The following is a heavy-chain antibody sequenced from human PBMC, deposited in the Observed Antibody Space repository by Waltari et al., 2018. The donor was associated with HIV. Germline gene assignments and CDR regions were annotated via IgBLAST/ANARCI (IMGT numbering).Heavy chain of an antibody. CDR2: INHSGTT. Sequence: QVQLHQWGAGLLKPSETLSLTCAVYGGSFSGYYCSWVRQPPGKGLEWIGEINHSGTTNYNPALKGRVTISVDTSKNQFSLKVNSVTAADTALYFCARVGTGWDGSFHYYGMDVWGQGTAVAVSS. CDR3: ARVGTGWDGSFHYYGMDV. V-gene: IGHV4-34*01. CDR1: GGSFSGYY. D-gene: IGHD6-19*01. J-gene: IGHJ6*02.